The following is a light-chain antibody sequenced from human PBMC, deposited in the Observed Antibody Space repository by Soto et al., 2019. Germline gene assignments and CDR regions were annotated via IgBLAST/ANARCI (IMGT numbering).Light chain of an antibody. J-gene: IGKJ3*01. Sequence: DNRREQYTASLSASVGDMVTITFQASQDISNYLNWYQQKPGKAPKLLIYDASNLETGVPSRFSGSGSGTDFTLTITTRHPEDVGIYYCQQGHATPLPFGHVTNVD. CDR3: QQGHATPLP. V-gene: IGKV1-33*01. CDR1: QDISNY. CDR2: DAS.